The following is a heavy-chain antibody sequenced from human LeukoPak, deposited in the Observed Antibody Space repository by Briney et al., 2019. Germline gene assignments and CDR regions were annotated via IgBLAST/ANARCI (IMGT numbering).Heavy chain of an antibody. CDR1: GYTFTSYG. V-gene: IGHV1-18*01. D-gene: IGHD6-19*01. CDR2: ISAYNGNT. CDR3: ARDDITIAVAGTYSRDPMDA. J-gene: IGHJ6*03. Sequence: ASVKVSCKASGYTFTSYGISWVRQAPGQGLEWMGWISAYNGNTNYAQKLQGRVTMTTDTSTSTAYMELRSLRSDDTAVYYCARDDITIAVAGTYSRDPMDAWGKGTTVTISS.